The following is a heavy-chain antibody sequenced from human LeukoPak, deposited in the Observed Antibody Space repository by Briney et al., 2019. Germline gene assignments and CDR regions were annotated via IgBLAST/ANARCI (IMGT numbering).Heavy chain of an antibody. D-gene: IGHD2-2*01. V-gene: IGHV3-30*02. CDR3: ARGPSYCSSTSCYPRRYYYGMDV. CDR2: MRYDGGNK. CDR1: GFTFSTYD. Sequence: GGSLRLSCAASGFTFSTYDIHWVRQAPGKGLEWVAFMRYDGGNKDYADSVKGRFTISRDNAKNTVYLQMNSLRAEDTAVYYCARGPSYCSSTSCYPRRYYYGMDVWGQGTTVTVSS. J-gene: IGHJ6*02.